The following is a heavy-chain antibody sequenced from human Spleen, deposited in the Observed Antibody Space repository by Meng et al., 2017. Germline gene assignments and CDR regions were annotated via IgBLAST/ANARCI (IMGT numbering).Heavy chain of an antibody. V-gene: IGHV3-23*01. J-gene: IGHJ4*02. CDR2: ISGSGADT. CDR3: AKDLLYYDS. CDR1: GITFSNYA. Sequence: GESLKISCAASGITFSNYAMSWVRQAPGKGLEWVSGISGSGADTYYADSVKGRFTISRDNSKNTLYLQMNSLRAEDTAVYYCAKDLLYYDSWGQGTRVT.